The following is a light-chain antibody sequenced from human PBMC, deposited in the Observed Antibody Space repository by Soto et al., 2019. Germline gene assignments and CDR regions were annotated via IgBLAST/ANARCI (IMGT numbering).Light chain of an antibody. CDR1: SGSDSTSHF. V-gene: IGLV8-61*01. Sequence: QAVVTQEPSFSVSPGGTVTLTCGLSSGSDSTSHFPNWYQQTPGQPPRTLIYGTKTRSSGVPDRFSGSILGIRAALTITGAQADDESDYYCVLYVGSGIWVFGGGTKLTVL. CDR3: VLYVGSGIWV. CDR2: GTK. J-gene: IGLJ3*02.